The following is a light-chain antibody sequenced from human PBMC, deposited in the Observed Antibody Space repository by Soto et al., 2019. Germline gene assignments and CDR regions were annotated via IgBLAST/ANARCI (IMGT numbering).Light chain of an antibody. J-gene: IGKJ1*01. CDR1: QSVLYSSNNENY. Sequence: DIVMTQSPDSLAVSLGERATINCKSSQSVLYSSNNENYLAWYQQKPGQPPKLLIYWASTRESGVPDRFGGSGSGTDFTLTISSLQAEDVAVYYCQQYYSSPRTFGQGTKVEIK. CDR2: WAS. CDR3: QQYYSSPRT. V-gene: IGKV4-1*01.